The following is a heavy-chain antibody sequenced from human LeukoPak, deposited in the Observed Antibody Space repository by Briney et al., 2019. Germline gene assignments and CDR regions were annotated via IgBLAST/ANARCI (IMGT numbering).Heavy chain of an antibody. Sequence: KSSETLSLTCTVSGYSISSGYYWGWIRQPPGKWLEWIGSIYHSGSTYYNPSLKSRVTISVNTSKNQFSLKLSSVTAADTAVYYCARSGYRYGADALDIWGQGTMVTVSS. CDR3: ARSGYRYGADALDI. CDR2: IYHSGST. D-gene: IGHD5-18*01. CDR1: GYSISSGYY. J-gene: IGHJ3*02. V-gene: IGHV4-38-2*02.